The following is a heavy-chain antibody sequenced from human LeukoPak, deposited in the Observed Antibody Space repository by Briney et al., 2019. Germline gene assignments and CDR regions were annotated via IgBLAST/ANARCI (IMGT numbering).Heavy chain of an antibody. J-gene: IGHJ4*02. D-gene: IGHD2-15*01. Sequence: SETLSLTCTVSGGSISSYYWSWIRQPPGKGLEWIGYIYYSGSTNYNPSLKSRVTISVDTSKSQFSLKLSSVTAADTAVYYCARGGIVVVVAARFDYWGQGTLVTVSS. CDR2: IYYSGST. CDR3: ARGGIVVVVAARFDY. CDR1: GGSISSYY. V-gene: IGHV4-59*08.